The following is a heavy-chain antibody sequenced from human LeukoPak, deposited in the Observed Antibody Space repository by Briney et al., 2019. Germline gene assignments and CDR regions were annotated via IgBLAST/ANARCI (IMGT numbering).Heavy chain of an antibody. D-gene: IGHD6-13*01. CDR3: AKLPSIAVAGTFDY. J-gene: IGHJ4*02. CDR1: GFTFSSYW. V-gene: IGHV3-7*01. CDR2: IKQDGSEK. Sequence: GGSLRLSCAASGFTFSSYWMSWVRQAPGKGLEWVANIKQDGSEKYYVDSVKGRFTISRDNAKNSLYLQMNSLRAEDTAVYYCAKLPSIAVAGTFDYWGQGTLVTVSS.